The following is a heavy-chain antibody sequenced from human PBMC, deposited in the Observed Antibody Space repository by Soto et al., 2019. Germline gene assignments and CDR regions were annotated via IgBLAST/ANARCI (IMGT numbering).Heavy chain of an antibody. D-gene: IGHD2-2*01. Sequence: EVQLVESGGGLVQPGGSLRLSCAASGFTFSSYWMHWVRQAPGKGLVWVSRINSDGSSTSYADSVKGRFTISRDNAKNTLYLQMNSLRAEDTAVYYCYCLVVVPAAPRADAFDIWGRGTMVTVSS. CDR1: GFTFSSYW. V-gene: IGHV3-74*01. CDR3: YCLVVVPAAPRADAFDI. J-gene: IGHJ3*02. CDR2: INSDGSST.